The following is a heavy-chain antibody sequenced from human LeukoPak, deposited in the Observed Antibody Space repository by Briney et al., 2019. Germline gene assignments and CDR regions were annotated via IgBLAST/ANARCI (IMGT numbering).Heavy chain of an antibody. D-gene: IGHD4-11*01. V-gene: IGHV3-66*01. CDR3: ARGLIYSPNWFDP. CDR1: GFTVSSNY. J-gene: IGHJ5*02. CDR2: IYTGGNT. Sequence: GGSLRLSCAGSGFTVSSNYMSWVRQAPGKGLEWVSVIYTGGNTYYADSVKGRFTISRDNSKNTLYLQMNSLRAEDTAVYYCARGLIYSPNWFDPWGQGTMVTLSS.